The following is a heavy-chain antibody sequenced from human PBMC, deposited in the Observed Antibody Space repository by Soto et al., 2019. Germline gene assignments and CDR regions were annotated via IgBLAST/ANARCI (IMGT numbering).Heavy chain of an antibody. J-gene: IGHJ6*02. Sequence: PSETLSLTCTVSGGSISSYYWSWIRQPPGKGLEWIGYIYYSGSTNYNPSLKSRVTISVDTSKDSFSLKLSSVTAADTAVYYCARVVYGDSDSCYYYGMDVGGQGTTVTVYS. CDR3: ARVVYGDSDSCYYYGMDV. CDR1: GGSISSYY. D-gene: IGHD4-17*01. CDR2: IYYSGST. V-gene: IGHV4-59*01.